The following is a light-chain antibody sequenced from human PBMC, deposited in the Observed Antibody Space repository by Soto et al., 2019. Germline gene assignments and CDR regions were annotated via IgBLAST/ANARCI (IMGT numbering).Light chain of an antibody. V-gene: IGLV2-8*01. CDR3: SSYAGSNIVL. Sequence: QSALIQPPSASGSPGQSVTISCTGTSSDVGTYDYVSWYQQHPGKAPKLMIYDVNKRPSGVPDRFSGSKSGNTASLTVSGLQAEDEADYYCSSYAGSNIVLFGGETKLTVL. CDR2: DVN. J-gene: IGLJ2*01. CDR1: SSDVGTYDY.